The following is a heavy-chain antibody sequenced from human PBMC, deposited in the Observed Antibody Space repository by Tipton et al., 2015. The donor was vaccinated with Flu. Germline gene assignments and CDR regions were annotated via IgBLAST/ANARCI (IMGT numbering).Heavy chain of an antibody. V-gene: IGHV3-48*03. D-gene: IGHD4-11*01. CDR1: GFTFSRYE. J-gene: IGHJ5*02. CDR2: ISSSGTII. Sequence: SLRLSCAASGFTFSRYEMNWVRQAPGKGLEWISYISSSGTIIYYADSVLGRFTISRDNAKNSVHLQMNSLRAEDTAVYYCARAGRYLSNFYDGPELDWCDPWGQGTLVTVSS. CDR3: ARAGRYLSNFYDGPELDWCDP.